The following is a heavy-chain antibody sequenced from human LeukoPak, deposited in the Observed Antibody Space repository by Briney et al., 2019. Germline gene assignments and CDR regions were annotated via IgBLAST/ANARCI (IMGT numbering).Heavy chain of an antibody. CDR1: GYTLTGLS. CDR2: FDPEDGET. J-gene: IGHJ4*02. Sequence: GASVKVSCKVSGYTLTGLSMHWVRQAPGKGLEWMGGFDPEDGETIYAQKFQGRVTMTEDTSTDTAYMELSSLRSDDTAVYYCATDRGDYYDSSGYYRWFDYWGQGTLVTVSS. V-gene: IGHV1-24*01. CDR3: ATDRGDYYDSSGYYRWFDY. D-gene: IGHD3-22*01.